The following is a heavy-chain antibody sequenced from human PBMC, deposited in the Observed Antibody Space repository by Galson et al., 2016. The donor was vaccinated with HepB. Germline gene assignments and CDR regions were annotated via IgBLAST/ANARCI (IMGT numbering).Heavy chain of an antibody. V-gene: IGHV3-23*01. CDR3: VSTPVGSIWNYLDL. CDR1: GFTFSGYV. CDR2: VTGDGVVT. D-gene: IGHD5/OR15-5a*01. J-gene: IGHJ4*02. Sequence: SLRLSCAASGFTFSGYVMAWVRLAPGKGLEWVSSVTGDGVVTHYAESVKGRFTISRDNSKNTVYLHMNSLRGEDTAIYYCVSTPVGSIWNYLDLWGQGTQVTVSS.